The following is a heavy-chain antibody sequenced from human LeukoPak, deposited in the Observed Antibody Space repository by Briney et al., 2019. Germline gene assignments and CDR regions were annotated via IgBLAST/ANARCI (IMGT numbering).Heavy chain of an antibody. CDR2: ISYDGSNK. J-gene: IGHJ5*02. CDR1: GFTFSSYA. D-gene: IGHD6-6*01. CDR3: ARDRRASIQDP. V-gene: IGHV3-30*04. Sequence: PGGSLRLSCAASGFTFSSYAMHWVRQAPGKGLEWVAVISYDGSNKYYADSVKGRFTISRDNSKNTLYLQMNSLRAEDTAVYYCARDRRASIQDPWGQGTLVTVSS.